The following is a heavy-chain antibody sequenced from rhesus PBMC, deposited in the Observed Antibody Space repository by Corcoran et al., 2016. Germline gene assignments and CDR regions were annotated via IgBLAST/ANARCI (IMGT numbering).Heavy chain of an antibody. Sequence: QVQLQESGPGLVKPSETLSLTCAVSGGPISDNYYWNWIRKPPGRGLERIGNIHGNSATTYYNSSLKSRVSISKDTSKNQFFLNLGSVAAADTAVYYCTRGISYWGQGVLVTVSS. J-gene: IGHJ4*01. CDR1: GGPISDNYY. V-gene: IGHV4S9*01. D-gene: IGHD3-3*01. CDR2: IHGNSATT. CDR3: TRGISY.